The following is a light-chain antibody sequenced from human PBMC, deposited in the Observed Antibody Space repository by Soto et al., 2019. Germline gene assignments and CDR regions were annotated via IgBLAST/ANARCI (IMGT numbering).Light chain of an antibody. Sequence: QSALTQPASVSGSPGESITISCTGTRSDVGGYNYVSWYQQHPGKAPKLMIYDVSNRPSGVSNRFSGSKSGNTASLTISGLQAEDEADYYCSSYASTDTLLFGGGTKVTVL. J-gene: IGLJ2*01. CDR1: RSDVGGYNY. CDR3: SSYASTDTLL. V-gene: IGLV2-14*01. CDR2: DVS.